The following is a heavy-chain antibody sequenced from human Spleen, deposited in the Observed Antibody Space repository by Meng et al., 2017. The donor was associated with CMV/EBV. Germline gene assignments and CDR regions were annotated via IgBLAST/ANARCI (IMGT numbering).Heavy chain of an antibody. CDR3: ARCRSDSIHYDFWSGYSEDNYFDY. Sequence: MSWVRQAPGKGLEWVANIKQDGSEKYYVDSVKGRFTISRDNAKNSLYLQMNSLRAEDTAVYYCARCRSDSIHYDFWSGYSEDNYFDYWGQGTLVTVSS. J-gene: IGHJ4*02. D-gene: IGHD3-3*01. CDR2: IKQDGSEK. V-gene: IGHV3-7*01.